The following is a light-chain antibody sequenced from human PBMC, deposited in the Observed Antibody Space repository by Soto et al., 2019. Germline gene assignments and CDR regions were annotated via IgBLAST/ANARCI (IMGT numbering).Light chain of an antibody. V-gene: IGKV3-20*01. CDR1: QSVSNNY. CDR3: QPYGSSVT. J-gene: IGKJ1*01. CDR2: GAS. Sequence: EIVLTQSPGTLSLSPGERATLSCRASQSVSNNYLAWYQQKPGQAPRLLIYGASNRATVIPGRFSGSGSGTDFTLTISRVEPEAFAVYYCQPYGSSVTFGQGTKVEFK.